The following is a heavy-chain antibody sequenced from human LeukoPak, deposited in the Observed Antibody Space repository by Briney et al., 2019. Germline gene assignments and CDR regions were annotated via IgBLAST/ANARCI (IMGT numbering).Heavy chain of an antibody. CDR3: ARDQIGAYGSGSYYPISNWFDP. CDR2: ISGSGGST. J-gene: IGHJ5*02. Sequence: GGSLRLSCAASGFTFSSYGMSWVRQAPGKGLEWVSAISGSGGSTSYADSVKGRFTISRDNSKNTLYLQMNSLRAEDTAVYYCARDQIGAYGSGSYYPISNWFDPWGQGTLVTVSS. D-gene: IGHD3-10*01. V-gene: IGHV3-23*01. CDR1: GFTFSSYG.